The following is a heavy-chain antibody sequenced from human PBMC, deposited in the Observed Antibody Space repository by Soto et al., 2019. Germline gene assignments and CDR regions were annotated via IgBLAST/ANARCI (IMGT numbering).Heavy chain of an antibody. CDR3: SKGLYSSSWYWPAQH. Sequence: EVPLVESGGGLVQPGRSLRLSCAASGFTFDDYAMHWVRQAPGKGLEWVSGISWNSGSIGYADSVKGRFTISRDNAKNFLYLQMNSLRAEDTPLYYFSKGLYSSSWYWPAQHWGQGILVCVSS. V-gene: IGHV3-9*01. CDR2: ISWNSGSI. J-gene: IGHJ1*01. CDR1: GFTFDDYA. D-gene: IGHD6-13*01.